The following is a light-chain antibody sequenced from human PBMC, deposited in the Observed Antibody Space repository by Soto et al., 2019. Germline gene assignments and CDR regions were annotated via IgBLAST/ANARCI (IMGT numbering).Light chain of an antibody. J-gene: IGKJ4*01. CDR1: QGINNY. Sequence: DIQMTQSPSSLSASVGDRVTITCQASQGINNYLNWYQQKPGKAPKLLIYDSSNLETGVPSRFSGSGSETDFTSTISSLQTDDVATYYSQHYDHLPLSFGGGTKVEI. V-gene: IGKV1-33*01. CDR2: DSS. CDR3: QHYDHLPLS.